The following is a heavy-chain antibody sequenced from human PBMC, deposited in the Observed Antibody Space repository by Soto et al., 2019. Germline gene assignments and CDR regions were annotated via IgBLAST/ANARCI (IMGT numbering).Heavy chain of an antibody. CDR3: ASSSDILTGYYPY. Sequence: ASVKVSCKAAGYTFTGYYMHWVRQAPGQGLEWMGWINPNSGGTNYAQKFQGWVTMTRDTSISTAYMELSRLRSDDTAVYYCASSSDILTGYYPYWGQGTLVTVSS. J-gene: IGHJ4*02. V-gene: IGHV1-2*04. CDR2: INPNSGGT. CDR1: GYTFTGYY. D-gene: IGHD3-9*01.